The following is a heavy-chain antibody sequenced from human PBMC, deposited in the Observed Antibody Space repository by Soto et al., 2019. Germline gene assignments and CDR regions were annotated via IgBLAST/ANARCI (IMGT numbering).Heavy chain of an antibody. V-gene: IGHV3-23*01. CDR1: GFTFSNYA. CDR3: AKDEEYSGNHGLFDY. J-gene: IGHJ4*02. D-gene: IGHD1-26*01. CDR2: ISGSGTTT. Sequence: EVHLLQSGGDLVQPGGSLRLSCAASGFTFSNYAMSWVRQAPGEGLEWVASISGSGTTTYYADSVKGRFTISRDNSKNRLHRKMNSMRVEDTAVYYCAKDEEYSGNHGLFDYWGQGSLVNVSS.